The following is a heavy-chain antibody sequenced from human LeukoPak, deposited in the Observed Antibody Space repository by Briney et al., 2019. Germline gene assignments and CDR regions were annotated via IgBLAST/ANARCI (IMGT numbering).Heavy chain of an antibody. V-gene: IGHV1-69*04. CDR1: GGTFSSYT. CDR2: IIPILGIA. D-gene: IGHD1-26*01. J-gene: IGHJ4*02. Sequence: SVKVSCKASGGTFSSYTISWVRQAPGQGLEWMGRIIPILGIANYAQQFQGRVTITADKSTSTAYMELSSLRSEDTAVYYCARDSRAIGAGASDYWGQGTLVTVSS. CDR3: ARDSRAIGAGASDY.